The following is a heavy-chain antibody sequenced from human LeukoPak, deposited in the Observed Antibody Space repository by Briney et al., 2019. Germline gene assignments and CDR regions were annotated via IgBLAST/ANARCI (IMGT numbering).Heavy chain of an antibody. CDR3: ARVDSGSYDY. CDR1: GGSISSSSYY. V-gene: IGHV4-31*03. Sequence: SETLSLTCTVSGGSISSSSYYWGWIRQPPGKGLEWIGYIYYSGSTYYNPSLKSRLTISLDTSKNQFSLKLNSVTAADTAIYYCARVDSGSYDYWGQGTLVTVSS. D-gene: IGHD1-26*01. J-gene: IGHJ4*02. CDR2: IYYSGST.